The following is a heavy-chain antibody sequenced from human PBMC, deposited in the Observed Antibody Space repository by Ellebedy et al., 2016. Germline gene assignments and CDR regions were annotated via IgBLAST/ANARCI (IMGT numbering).Heavy chain of an antibody. Sequence: ASVKVSXKASGYTFSNYGITWVRQAPGQGLEWMGWISAYNGNTNYAQKLQGRVTMTRDTSTNTAYMELSSLRSEDTAVYYCARGRCHGDGCYSSYFYHWGQGTLVTVSS. CDR3: ARGRCHGDGCYSSYFYH. D-gene: IGHD2-15*01. J-gene: IGHJ1*01. CDR2: ISAYNGNT. CDR1: GYTFSNYG. V-gene: IGHV1-18*01.